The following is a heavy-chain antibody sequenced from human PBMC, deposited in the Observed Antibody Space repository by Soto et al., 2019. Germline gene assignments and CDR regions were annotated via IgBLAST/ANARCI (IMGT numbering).Heavy chain of an antibody. CDR2: ISSSGSTI. D-gene: IGHD3-3*01. CDR1: GFTFSSYE. V-gene: IGHV3-48*03. J-gene: IGHJ6*02. CDR3: ASLGSYDFWSGYYWYGTSAYGMDV. Sequence: QPGGSLRLSCAASGFTFSSYEMNWVRQAPGKGLEWVSYISSSGSTIYYADSVKGRFTISRDNAKNSLYLQMNSLRAEDTAVYYCASLGSYDFWSGYYWYGTSAYGMDVWGQGTTVTVSS.